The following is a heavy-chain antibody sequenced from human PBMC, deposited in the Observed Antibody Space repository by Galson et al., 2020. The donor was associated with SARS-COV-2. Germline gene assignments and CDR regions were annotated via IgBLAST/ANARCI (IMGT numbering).Heavy chain of an antibody. Sequence: SGPTLVKPTETLTLTCTVAGFSLSNARMGVSWIRQPPGKALEWLAHIFSNDEQSYSTSLKSRLTISKDTSKSQVVLTMTNMDPVDTATYYCARTGTATGYDYGTYFFELWGQGTLVTVSS. D-gene: IGHD5-12*01. J-gene: IGHJ4*02. CDR3: ARTGTATGYDYGTYFFEL. CDR2: IFSNDEQ. V-gene: IGHV2-26*01. CDR1: GFSLSNARMG.